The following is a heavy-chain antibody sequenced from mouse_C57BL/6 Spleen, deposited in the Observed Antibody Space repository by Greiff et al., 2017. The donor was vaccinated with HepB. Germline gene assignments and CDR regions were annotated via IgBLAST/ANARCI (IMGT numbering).Heavy chain of an antibody. J-gene: IGHJ3*01. CDR2: IHPNSGST. D-gene: IGHD4-1*01. CDR1: GYTFTSYW. Sequence: VQLQQSGAELVKPGASVKLSCKASGYTFTSYWMHWVKQRPGQGLEWIGMIHPNSGSTNYNEKFKSKATLTVDKSSSTAYMQLSSLTSEDSAVYYCARSPLTGTGAYWGQGTLVTVSA. V-gene: IGHV1-64*01. CDR3: ARSPLTGTGAY.